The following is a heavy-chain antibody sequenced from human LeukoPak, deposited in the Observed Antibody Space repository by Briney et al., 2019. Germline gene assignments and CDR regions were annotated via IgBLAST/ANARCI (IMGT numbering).Heavy chain of an antibody. V-gene: IGHV3-21*01. CDR2: ISSSSSYI. J-gene: IGHJ4*02. D-gene: IGHD2-2*01. CDR3: ARASPSSTSCYAV. CDR1: GFTFSSYS. Sequence: PGGSLRLSCAASGFTFSSYSMNWVRQASGKGLEWVSSISSSSSYIYYADSVKGRFTISRDNAKNSLYLQMNSLRAEDTAVYYCARASPSSTSCYAVWGQGTLVTVSS.